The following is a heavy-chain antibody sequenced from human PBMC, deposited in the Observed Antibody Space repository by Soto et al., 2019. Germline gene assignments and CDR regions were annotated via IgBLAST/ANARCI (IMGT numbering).Heavy chain of an antibody. V-gene: IGHV4-38-2*01. J-gene: IGHJ6*02. CDR1: GYSISSGYY. CDR2: IYHSGST. CDR3: AGPRTTVATDHYYYYGMDV. D-gene: IGHD4-17*01. Sequence: SETLSLTCAVSGYSISSGYYWGWIRQPPGKGLEWIGSIYHSGSTYYNPSLKSRVTISVDTSKNQFSLKLSSVTAADTAVYYCAGPRTTVATDHYYYYGMDVWGQGTTVTVSS.